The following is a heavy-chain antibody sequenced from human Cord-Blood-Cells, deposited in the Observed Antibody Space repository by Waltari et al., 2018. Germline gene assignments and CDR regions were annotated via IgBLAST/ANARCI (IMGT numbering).Heavy chain of an antibody. Sequence: QVQLQQWGAGLLKPSETLSLTCAVYGGSFSGYYWSWIRQPPGKGLEWIGEINHSGSTNYNPSLKSRVTISVDTSKNQCSLKLSSVTAADTAVYYCARFRGSGSYWYFDLWGRGTLVTVSS. CDR2: INHSGST. J-gene: IGHJ2*01. CDR1: GGSFSGYY. CDR3: ARFRGSGSYWYFDL. D-gene: IGHD3-10*01. V-gene: IGHV4-34*01.